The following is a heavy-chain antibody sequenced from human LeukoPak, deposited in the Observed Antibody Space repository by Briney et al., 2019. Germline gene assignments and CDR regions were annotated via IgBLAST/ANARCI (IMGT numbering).Heavy chain of an antibody. D-gene: IGHD6-19*01. CDR1: GGSVSSGSYY. V-gene: IGHV4-61*01. Sequence: WETLSLTCTVSGGSVSSGSYYWSWIRQPPGKGLEWIGYIYYSGSTNYNPSLKSRVTISVDTSKNQFSLKLSSVTAADTAVYYCARGPGYSSGWYDDYWGQGTLVTVSS. CDR2: IYYSGST. CDR3: ARGPGYSSGWYDDY. J-gene: IGHJ4*02.